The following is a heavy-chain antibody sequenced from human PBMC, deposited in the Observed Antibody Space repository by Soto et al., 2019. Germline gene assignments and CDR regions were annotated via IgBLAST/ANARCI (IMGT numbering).Heavy chain of an antibody. D-gene: IGHD3-22*01. CDR1: GGSISSGDYY. V-gene: IGHV4-30-4*01. J-gene: IGHJ4*02. CDR3: ARGLLDDSSGYPV. CDR2: IYYSGST. Sequence: SETLSLTCTVSGGSISSGDYYWSWIRQPPGKGLEWIGYIYYSGSTYYNPSLKSRVTISVDTSKNQFSLKLSSVTAADTAVYYCARGLLDDSSGYPVWGQGTLVTVSS.